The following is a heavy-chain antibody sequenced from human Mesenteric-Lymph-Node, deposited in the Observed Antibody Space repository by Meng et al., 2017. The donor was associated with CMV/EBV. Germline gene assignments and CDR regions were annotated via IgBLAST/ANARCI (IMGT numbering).Heavy chain of an antibody. CDR3: ARGWHYGGNEYFDL. Sequence: GSLRLSCAVYGGSFSGYYWSWIRQPPGKGLEWIGEINHSGSTNYNPSLKSRVTISVDTSKNQFSLKLSSVTAADTAVYYCARGWHYGGNEYFDLWGRGTLVTVSS. J-gene: IGHJ2*01. CDR2: INHSGST. V-gene: IGHV4-34*01. CDR1: GGSFSGYY. D-gene: IGHD4-23*01.